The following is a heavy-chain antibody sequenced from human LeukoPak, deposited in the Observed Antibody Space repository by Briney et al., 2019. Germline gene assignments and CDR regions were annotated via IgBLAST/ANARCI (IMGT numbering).Heavy chain of an antibody. J-gene: IGHJ6*02. V-gene: IGHV3-23*01. D-gene: IGHD5-12*01. Sequence: HPGGSLRLSCAASGFTFSSYAMSWVRQAPGKGLEWVSAISGSGGSTYYADSVKGRFTISRDNSKNTLYLQMNSLRAEDTAVYYCAKGLDHLYYYYYGMDVWGQGTTVTVSS. CDR1: GFTFSSYA. CDR3: AKGLDHLYYYYYGMDV. CDR2: ISGSGGST.